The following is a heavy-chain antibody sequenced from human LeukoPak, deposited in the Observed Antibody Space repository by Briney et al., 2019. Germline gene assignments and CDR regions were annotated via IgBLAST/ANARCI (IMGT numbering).Heavy chain of an antibody. J-gene: IGHJ3*02. D-gene: IGHD3-3*01. Sequence: SETLSLTCTVSGGSIISYYWSWIRQPPGKGLEWIGYIYYSGSTNYNPSLKSRVTISVDTSKNQFSLKLSSVTAADTAVYYCANADFAISGDAFDIWGQGTMVTVSS. CDR2: IYYSGST. V-gene: IGHV4-59*01. CDR1: GGSIISYY. CDR3: ANADFAISGDAFDI.